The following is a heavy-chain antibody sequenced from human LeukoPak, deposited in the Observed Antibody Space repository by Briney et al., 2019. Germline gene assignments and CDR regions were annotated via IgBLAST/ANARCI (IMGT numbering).Heavy chain of an antibody. CDR1: GYTFTSYG. CDR2: ISAYNGNT. V-gene: IGHV1-18*01. D-gene: IGHD1-7*01. J-gene: IGHJ4*02. Sequence: ASVKVSCKASGYTFTSYGISWVQQAPGQGLEWMGWISAYNGNTNYAQKLQGRVTMTTDTSTSTAYMELRSLRSDDTAVYYCARLRKDWNYDELDYWGQGTLVTVSS. CDR3: ARLRKDWNYDELDY.